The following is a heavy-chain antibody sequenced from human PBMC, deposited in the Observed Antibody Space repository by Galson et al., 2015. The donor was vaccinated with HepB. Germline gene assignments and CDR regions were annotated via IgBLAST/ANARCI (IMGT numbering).Heavy chain of an antibody. J-gene: IGHJ4*02. V-gene: IGHV2-5*01. D-gene: IGHD2-8*02. CDR2: IYWSDDE. CDR1: GFSLRTTGVG. Sequence: PALVKPTQTLTLTCTFSGFSLRTTGVGVGWVRQSPGKALEWLALIYWSDDELYSLSLRSRLTITKDTSKNQVVLTMTNLDPMDTATYYCARSLGLVGPNFDNWGQGTLVTVSS. CDR3: ARSLGLVGPNFDN.